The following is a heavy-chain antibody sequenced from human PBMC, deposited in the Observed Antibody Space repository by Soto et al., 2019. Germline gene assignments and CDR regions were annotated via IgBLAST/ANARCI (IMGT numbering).Heavy chain of an antibody. CDR2: IYSGGSA. CDR3: ARHGYSYGGGYFDY. J-gene: IGHJ4*02. D-gene: IGHD5-18*01. CDR1: GFTVSSNY. V-gene: IGHV3-66*04. Sequence: EVQLVESGGGLVQPGWSLRLSCAASGFTVSSNYMSLVRQAPGKGLEWVSVIYSGGSAYYADSVKGRFTISRDNSKNTLYLQMTSVRAEDTDVYYCARHGYSYGGGYFDYWGQGTLVTVSS.